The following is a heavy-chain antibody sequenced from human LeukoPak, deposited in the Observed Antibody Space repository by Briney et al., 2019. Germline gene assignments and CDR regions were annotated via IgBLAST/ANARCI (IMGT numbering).Heavy chain of an antibody. CDR2: ISYDGSNK. Sequence: PGGSLRLSCAASGFTFSSYAMHWVRQAPGKGLEWVAVISYDGSNKYYADSVKGRFTISRDNSKNTLYLQMNSLRAEDTAVYYCAREDHATDGGPAHYYYYGMDVWGQGTTVTVSS. J-gene: IGHJ6*02. CDR1: GFTFSSYA. CDR3: AREDHATDGGPAHYYYYGMDV. D-gene: IGHD2-15*01. V-gene: IGHV3-30-3*01.